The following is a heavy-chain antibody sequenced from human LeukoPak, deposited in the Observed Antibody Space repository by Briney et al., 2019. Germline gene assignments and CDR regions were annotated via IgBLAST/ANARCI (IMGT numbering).Heavy chain of an antibody. CDR3: ARGGYDKVAHYYGMDV. V-gene: IGHV1-18*01. Sequence: GASVKVSCKASGYTFTSYGISWLRHAPGQGLEWMGWISAYNGNTNYAQKLQGRVTMTTDTSTSTAYMELRSLRSDDTAVYYCARGGYDKVAHYYGMDVWGQGTTVTVSS. J-gene: IGHJ6*02. D-gene: IGHD5-12*01. CDR1: GYTFTSYG. CDR2: ISAYNGNT.